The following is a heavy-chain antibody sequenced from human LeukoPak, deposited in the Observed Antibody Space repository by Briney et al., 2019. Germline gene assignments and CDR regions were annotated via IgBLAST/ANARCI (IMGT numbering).Heavy chain of an antibody. J-gene: IGHJ4*02. CDR3: AKNWGIAVAGTLFHFDY. Sequence: GGTLRLSCAASGFTFSSYGMSWVRQAPGKGLEWVSAISGSGGSTYYADSVKGRFTISRDNSKNTLYLQMNSLRAEDTAVYYCAKNWGIAVAGTLFHFDYWGQGTLVTVSS. CDR1: GFTFSSYG. V-gene: IGHV3-23*01. CDR2: ISGSGGST. D-gene: IGHD6-19*01.